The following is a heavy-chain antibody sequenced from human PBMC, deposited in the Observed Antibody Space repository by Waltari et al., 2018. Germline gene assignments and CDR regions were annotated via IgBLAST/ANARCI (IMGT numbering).Heavy chain of an antibody. D-gene: IGHD3-22*01. J-gene: IGHJ6*02. CDR2: ITPIFRTA. Sequence: QAQLVQSGAEVTNPGSAVKVSCTASGSTSSNHAISWVRPSPGQGLEWMGVITPIFRTANDAQKFQGGVTVIADESTSTAYMEVSSLRSEDTAVYYCARATAPKYYYDSSGSYGMDVWGQGTTVTVS. CDR3: ARATAPKYYYDSSGSYGMDV. CDR1: GSTSSNHA. V-gene: IGHV1-69*01.